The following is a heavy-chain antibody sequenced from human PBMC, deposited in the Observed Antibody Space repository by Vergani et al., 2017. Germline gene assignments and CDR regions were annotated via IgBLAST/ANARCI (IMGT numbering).Heavy chain of an antibody. J-gene: IGHJ4*02. Sequence: QLQLQESGPGLVKPSETLSLTCTVSGGSISSSSYYWGWIRQSPGKGLEWIGSIYYSGSTYYNPSLKSRVTISVDTSKNQFSLKLSSVTAADTAVYYCATLVDCSGGSCLGRYYFDYWGQGTLVTVSS. CDR2: IYYSGST. CDR1: GGSISSSSYY. V-gene: IGHV4-39*01. D-gene: IGHD2-15*01. CDR3: ATLVDCSGGSCLGRYYFDY.